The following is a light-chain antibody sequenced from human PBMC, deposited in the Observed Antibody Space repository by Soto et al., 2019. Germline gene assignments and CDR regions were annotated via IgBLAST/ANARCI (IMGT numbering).Light chain of an antibody. CDR1: QSVTSSY. Sequence: EIVLTQSPGTLSLSPGEGATLSCRAGQSVTSSYLAWFQQKPGQAPRLLIYGASSRATGIPDRFSGSGSGTDFTLTISSLEPEDFAVYYCQQYNSSPQTFGQGTKVEIK. J-gene: IGKJ1*01. CDR3: QQYNSSPQT. V-gene: IGKV3-20*01. CDR2: GAS.